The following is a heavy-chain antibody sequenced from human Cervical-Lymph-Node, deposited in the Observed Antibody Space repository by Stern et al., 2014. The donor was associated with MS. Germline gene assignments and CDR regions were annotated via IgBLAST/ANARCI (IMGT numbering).Heavy chain of an antibody. CDR2: ISGSGGST. CDR1: GFTFSSYA. Sequence: EVQLVESGGGLVQPGGSLRLSCAASGFTFSSYAMSWVRQAPGKGLEWGSAISGSGGSTYYADSVKGRFTISRDNAKNTLYLQMNSLRAEDTAVYYCAKRMEGNSYGYTYYGMDVWGQGTTVTVSS. CDR3: AKRMEGNSYGYTYYGMDV. J-gene: IGHJ6*02. V-gene: IGHV3-23*04. D-gene: IGHD5-18*01.